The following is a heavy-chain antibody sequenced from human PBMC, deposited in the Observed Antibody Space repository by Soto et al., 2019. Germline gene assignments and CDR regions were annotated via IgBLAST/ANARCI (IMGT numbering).Heavy chain of an antibody. D-gene: IGHD3-22*01. CDR2: IYYGGNT. CDR3: ARQSHANYDSSGYYPY. J-gene: IGHJ4*02. Sequence: SETLSLTCTVSGGSISSFYWSWIRQSPGKGLEWVGYIYYGGNTKYNPSLESRVTISVDTSKNQFSLKLSSVTAADTAVYYCARQSHANYDSSGYYPYWGQGMLVTV. V-gene: IGHV4-59*01. CDR1: GGSISSFY.